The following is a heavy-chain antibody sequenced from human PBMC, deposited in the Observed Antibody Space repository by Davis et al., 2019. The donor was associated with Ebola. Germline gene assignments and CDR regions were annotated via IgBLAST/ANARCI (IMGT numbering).Heavy chain of an antibody. CDR1: GFTFSNYW. V-gene: IGHV3-7*03. Sequence: GESLKISCAASGFTFSNYWMAWRRQAPGKGLEWVAHIKHDGSVQDYVDSVKGRFTISRDNAKNSLYLQMNSLRVEDTAVYYCVRDGWASLFDYWGQGTLVTVSS. D-gene: IGHD6-19*01. J-gene: IGHJ4*02. CDR2: IKHDGSVQ. CDR3: VRDGWASLFDY.